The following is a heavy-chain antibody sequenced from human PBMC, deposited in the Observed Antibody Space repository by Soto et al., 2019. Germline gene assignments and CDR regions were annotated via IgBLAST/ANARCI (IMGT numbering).Heavy chain of an antibody. J-gene: IGHJ4*02. D-gene: IGHD4-4*01. Sequence: QFQLVQSGAEVKQPGASVKVSCKGSGYTFTSYGISWVRQAPGQGLEWMGWIDVNTNYAQKFQGRVTMTTDTSTSTAYLELRSLRSDDTAVYYCARESMSYDYSNPRYWGQGTQVTVSS. CDR2: IDVNT. V-gene: IGHV1-18*04. CDR1: GYTFTSYG. CDR3: ARESMSYDYSNPRY.